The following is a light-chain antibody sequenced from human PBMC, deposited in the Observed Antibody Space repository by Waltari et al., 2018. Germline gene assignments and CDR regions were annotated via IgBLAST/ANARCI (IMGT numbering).Light chain of an antibody. CDR2: DEN. CDR3: CSYAGSYTWV. CDR1: SSDVGNYNL. J-gene: IGLJ3*02. V-gene: IGLV2-23*01. Sequence: QSALTQPASVSGSPGQSITISCTGTSSDVGNYNLVSWYQQYPGKAPKVMIYDENRRPPGVSDRFSGSKSGNTASLTISGVQAEDEADYYYCSYAGSYTWVFGGGTKLTVL.